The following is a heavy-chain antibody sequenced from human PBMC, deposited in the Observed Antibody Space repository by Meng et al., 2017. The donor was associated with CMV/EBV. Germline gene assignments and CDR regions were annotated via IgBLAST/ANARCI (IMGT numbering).Heavy chain of an antibody. D-gene: IGHD3-22*01. CDR3: ARVKYCYDSSGSGGAFDI. CDR2: IIPIFGTA. V-gene: IGHV1-69*05. Sequence: SVKVSCKAAGGTFSSYAISWVRQAPGQGLEWMGGIIPIFGTANYAQKFQGRVTITTDESTSTAYMELSSLRSEDTAVYYCARVKYCYDSSGSGGAFDIWGQGTMVTVSS. J-gene: IGHJ3*02. CDR1: GGTFSSYA.